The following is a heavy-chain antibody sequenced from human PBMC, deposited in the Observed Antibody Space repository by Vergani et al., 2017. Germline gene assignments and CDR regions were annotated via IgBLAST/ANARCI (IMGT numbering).Heavy chain of an antibody. CDR1: GFTFSSSG. Sequence: QVQLVESGGGVVQPGGSLRLSCAASGFTFSSSGMHWVRQAPGKGLEWVAFIRYDGSNKYYADSVKGRFTISRDNSKNTLYLQMNSLRAEDTAVYYCAKDPYRPCIVVVREDYWGQGTLVTVSS. J-gene: IGHJ4*02. CDR2: IRYDGSNK. CDR3: AKDPYRPCIVVVREDY. V-gene: IGHV3-30*02. D-gene: IGHD3-22*01.